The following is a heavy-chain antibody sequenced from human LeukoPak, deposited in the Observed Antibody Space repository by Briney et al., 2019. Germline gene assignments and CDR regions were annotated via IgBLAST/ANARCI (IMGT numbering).Heavy chain of an antibody. J-gene: IGHJ5*02. CDR3: AKDPYRVVVATGNYLDP. V-gene: IGHV3-30*18. CDR1: GFAFYNYG. CDR2: ISHDGSNI. Sequence: GGSLRLSCAASGFAFYNYGMHWVRQAPGKGLEWVAVISHDGSNIHYGDSVKGRFTISRDNSKNTLYLQMNSLRVEDTAVYYCAKDPYRVVVATGNYLDPWGQGTLVTVSA. D-gene: IGHD2-21*01.